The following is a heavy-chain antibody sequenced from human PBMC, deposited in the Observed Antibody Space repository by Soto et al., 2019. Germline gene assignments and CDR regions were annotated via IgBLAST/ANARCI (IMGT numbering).Heavy chain of an antibody. CDR2: IYYSGST. J-gene: IGHJ4*02. D-gene: IGHD3-10*01. V-gene: IGHV4-59*01. CDR1: GGSISSYY. CDR3: ARAPRGNYGYPSYFDY. Sequence: SETPSLTCTVSGGSISSYYWSWIRQPPGKGLEWIGYIYYSGSTNYNPSLKSRVTISVDTSKNQFSLKLSSVTAADTAVYYCARAPRGNYGYPSYFDYWGQGTLVTVSS.